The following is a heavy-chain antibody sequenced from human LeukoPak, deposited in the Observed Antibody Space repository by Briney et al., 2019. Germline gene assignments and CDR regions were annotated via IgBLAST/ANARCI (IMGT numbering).Heavy chain of an antibody. CDR3: ARGNGRKSFDY. J-gene: IGHJ4*02. CDR2: ISGSSDST. D-gene: IGHD1-1*01. V-gene: IGHV3-23*01. Sequence: GGSLRLSCAASGFTFSSYKMNWVRQAPGKGLERVSAISGSSDSTYYADSVKGRFTISRGNSRNTLYLQLNSLRAEDTAVYFCARGNGRKSFDYWGQGTLVTVSS. CDR1: GFTFSSYK.